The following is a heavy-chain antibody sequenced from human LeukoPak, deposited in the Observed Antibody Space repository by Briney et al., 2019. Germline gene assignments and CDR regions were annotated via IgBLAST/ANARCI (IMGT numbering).Heavy chain of an antibody. V-gene: IGHV1-69*13. CDR1: GGTFSSYA. D-gene: IGHD2-2*01. J-gene: IGHJ4*02. CDR3: AITERIVVVPPGDY. CDR2: IIPIFGTA. Sequence: ASVKVSCKASGGTFSSYAISWVRQAPGQGLEWMGGIIPIFGTANYAQKFQGRVTITADESTSTAYMELSSLRSEDTAVYYCAITERIVVVPPGDYWGQGTLVTVSS.